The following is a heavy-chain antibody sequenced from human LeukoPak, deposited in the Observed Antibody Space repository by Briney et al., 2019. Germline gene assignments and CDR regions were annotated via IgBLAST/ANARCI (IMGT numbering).Heavy chain of an antibody. CDR3: AELGITMIGGV. CDR2: IKSKTDGGTT. D-gene: IGHD3-10*02. J-gene: IGHJ6*04. Sequence: GGSLRLSCAASGFAFSNAWMSWVRQAPGKGLEWVGRIKSKTDGGTTDYAAPVKGRFTISRDDSKNTLYLQMNSLRAEDTAVYYCAELGITMIGGVWGKGTTVTISS. V-gene: IGHV3-15*01. CDR1: GFAFSNAW.